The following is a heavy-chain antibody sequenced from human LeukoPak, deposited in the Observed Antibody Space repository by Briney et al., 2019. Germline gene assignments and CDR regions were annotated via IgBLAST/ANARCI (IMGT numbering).Heavy chain of an antibody. CDR3: ARGRQEISMILVVMTGVSYYLDV. CDR2: INPSGST. CDR1: GGSFSGYY. D-gene: IGHD3-22*01. Sequence: PSETLTLTCAVYGGSFSGYYWTWIRQSPGKGLEWIGEINPSGSTYYNQSLKSRLTISRDTSKNQISLRLSSVTAADTAVYYCARGRQEISMILVVMTGVSYYLDVWGKGTTVTVS. J-gene: IGHJ6*03. V-gene: IGHV4-34*01.